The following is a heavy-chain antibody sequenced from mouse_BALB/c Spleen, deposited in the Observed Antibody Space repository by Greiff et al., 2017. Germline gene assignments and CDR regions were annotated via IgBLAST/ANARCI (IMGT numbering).Heavy chain of an antibody. Sequence: EVMLVESGPGLVKPSQSLSLTCTVTGYSITSDYAWNWIRQFPGNKLEWMGYISYSGSTSYNPSLKSRISITRDTSKNQFFLQLNSVTTEDTATYYCARSYYGNYEDYAMDYWGQGTSVTVSS. D-gene: IGHD2-10*01. J-gene: IGHJ4*01. CDR1: GYSITSDYA. CDR2: ISYSGST. CDR3: ARSYYGNYEDYAMDY. V-gene: IGHV3-2*02.